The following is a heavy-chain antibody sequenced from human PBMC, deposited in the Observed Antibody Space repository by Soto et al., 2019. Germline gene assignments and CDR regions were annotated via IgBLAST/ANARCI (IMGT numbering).Heavy chain of an antibody. V-gene: IGHV1-18*01. Sequence: RASVKVSFKASGYTFTSYGISWLRQAPGQGLEWMGWISAYNGNTNYAQKLQGRVTMTTDTSTSTAYMELRSLRSDDTAVYYCASGPLWFGELYPDYWGQGTLVTVSS. CDR2: ISAYNGNT. J-gene: IGHJ4*02. CDR3: ASGPLWFGELYPDY. CDR1: GYTFTSYG. D-gene: IGHD3-10*01.